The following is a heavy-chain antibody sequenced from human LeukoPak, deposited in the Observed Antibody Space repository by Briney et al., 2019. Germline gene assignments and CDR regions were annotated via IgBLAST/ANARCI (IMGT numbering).Heavy chain of an antibody. CDR2: IYYSGST. Sequence: SETLSLTCTVSGGSISDHYWNRIRQPPGKGLEWIGYIYYSGSTNYNPSLKSRVTISVDKSKNQFSLKLTSVTSADTAVYYCASSTWEGGGFDYWGQGTLVTVSS. V-gene: IGHV4-59*11. CDR3: ASSTWEGGGFDY. CDR1: GGSISDHY. D-gene: IGHD1-26*01. J-gene: IGHJ4*02.